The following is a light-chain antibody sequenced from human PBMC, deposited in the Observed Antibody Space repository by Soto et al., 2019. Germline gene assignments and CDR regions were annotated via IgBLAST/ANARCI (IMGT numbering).Light chain of an antibody. Sequence: EIVLTQSPGTLSLSPGERATLSCRASRSVSSRYLAWYQQKPGQAPRLLIYGAASRATGIPDRFSGSGSGTDFTLTISRLEPEDFAVYHCHQYGYSPNTFGPGTKLEIK. V-gene: IGKV3-20*01. J-gene: IGKJ2*01. CDR2: GAA. CDR3: HQYGYSPNT. CDR1: RSVSSRY.